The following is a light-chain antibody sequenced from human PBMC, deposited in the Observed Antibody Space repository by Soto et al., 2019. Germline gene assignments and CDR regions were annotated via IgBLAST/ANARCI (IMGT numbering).Light chain of an antibody. V-gene: IGKV3-15*01. CDR3: QHWET. CDR2: GAS. CDR1: QSVSSN. Sequence: EIVMTQSPATLSVSPGERATLSCRASQSVSSNLAWYQQKPGQAPRLLIYGASTRDTGIPARFSGSGSGTEFTLTISSLQSEDFAVYYCQHWETFGQGTKLEIK. J-gene: IGKJ2*01.